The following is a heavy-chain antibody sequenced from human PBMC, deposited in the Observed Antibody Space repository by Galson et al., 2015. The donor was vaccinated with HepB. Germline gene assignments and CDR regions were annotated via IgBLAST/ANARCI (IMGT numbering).Heavy chain of an antibody. J-gene: IGHJ5*02. D-gene: IGHD3-10*01. Sequence: SLRLSCAASGLTFSSYWMHWVRQAPGKGLVWVSAINLDRSGPSYADSVQGRFTISRDNAKNTLYLQMDSLRAEDTAVYYCGVTMVRGVTLPDTWGQGILVTVSS. CDR3: GVTMVRGVTLPDT. CDR1: GLTFSSYW. V-gene: IGHV3-74*01. CDR2: INLDRSGP.